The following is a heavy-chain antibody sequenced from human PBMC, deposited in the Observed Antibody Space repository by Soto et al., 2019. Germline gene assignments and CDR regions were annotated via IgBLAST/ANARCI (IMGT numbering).Heavy chain of an antibody. J-gene: IGHJ6*02. CDR2: IWYDGSNK. Sequence: QVQLVESGGDVVQPGRSLRLSCAASGFTFSSYGMHWVRQAPGKGLEWVAVIWYDGSNKYYADSVKGRFTISRDNSKNTLYLQMNSLRAEDTAVYYCARGSRSMTTVTTDLDVWGQGTTVTVSS. V-gene: IGHV3-33*01. CDR3: ARGSRSMTTVTTDLDV. CDR1: GFTFSSYG. D-gene: IGHD4-17*01.